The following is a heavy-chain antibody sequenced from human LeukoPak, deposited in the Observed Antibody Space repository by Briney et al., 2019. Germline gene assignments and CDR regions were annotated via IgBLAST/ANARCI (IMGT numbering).Heavy chain of an antibody. V-gene: IGHV3-48*04. Sequence: GGSLRLSCTASGFTFRSYSMNWVRQAPGKGLEWVSYISSSGSIIYYADSVKGRFTISRDNAKNSLYLQMNSLRAEDTAVYYCAREFGLGYCSSTSCYVVDYWGQGTLVTVSS. CDR2: ISSSGSII. D-gene: IGHD2-2*01. J-gene: IGHJ4*02. CDR1: GFTFRSYS. CDR3: AREFGLGYCSSTSCYVVDY.